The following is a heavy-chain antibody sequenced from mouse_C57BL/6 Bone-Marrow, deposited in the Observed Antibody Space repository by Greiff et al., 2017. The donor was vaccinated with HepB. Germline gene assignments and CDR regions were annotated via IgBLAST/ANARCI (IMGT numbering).Heavy chain of an antibody. J-gene: IGHJ1*03. D-gene: IGHD2-1*01. V-gene: IGHV1-81*01. CDR3: ARNGNYYYWYFDV. CDR2: IYPRSGNN. Sequence: QVQLQQSGAELARPGASVKLSCKASGYTFTSYGISWVKQRTGQGLEWIGEIYPRSGNNYYNEKFKGKATLTADKSSSTAYMELRSLTSEDSAVYFCARNGNYYYWYFDVWGTGTTVTVSS. CDR1: GYTFTSYG.